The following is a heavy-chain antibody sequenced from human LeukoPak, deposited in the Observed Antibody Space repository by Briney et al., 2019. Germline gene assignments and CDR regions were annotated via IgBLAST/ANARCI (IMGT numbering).Heavy chain of an antibody. D-gene: IGHD3-3*01. CDR1: GGTFSSYA. V-gene: IGHV7-4-1*02. Sequence: ASVKVSCKASGGTFSSYAISWVRQAPGQGLEWMGWINTNTGNPTYAQGSTGRFVFSLDTSVSTAYLQISSLKAEDTAVYYCARDYRFLEWLFIDYWGQGTLVTVSS. CDR3: ARDYRFLEWLFIDY. CDR2: INTNTGNP. J-gene: IGHJ4*02.